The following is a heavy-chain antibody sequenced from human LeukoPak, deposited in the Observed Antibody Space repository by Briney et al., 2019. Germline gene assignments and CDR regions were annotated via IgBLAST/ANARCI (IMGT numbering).Heavy chain of an antibody. CDR1: GFTVSSNY. CDR2: ISRTGGAL. CDR3: ARTVGYYFDY. Sequence: PGGSLRLSCAASGFTVSSNYMSWVRQAPGKGLEWVSAISRTGGALYYADSVMGRFTISRDDPKNTLYLQMDNLRGDDTAVYYCARTVGYYFDYWGQGTLVTVSS. V-gene: IGHV3-53*01. J-gene: IGHJ4*02. D-gene: IGHD3-22*01.